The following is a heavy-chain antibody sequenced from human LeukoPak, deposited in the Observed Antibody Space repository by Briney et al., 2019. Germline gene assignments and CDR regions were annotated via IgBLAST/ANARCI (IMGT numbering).Heavy chain of an antibody. CDR3: ATTYCSSTSCYNGWFDP. D-gene: IGHD2-2*02. Sequence: SQTLSLTCTVSGGSISSGGYYWSWIRQHPGKGLEWIGYIYYSGSTYYNPSLKSRVTISVDTSKNPFSLKLSSVTAADTAVYYCATTYCSSTSCYNGWFDPWGQGTLVTVSS. CDR1: GGSISSGGYY. J-gene: IGHJ5*02. CDR2: IYYSGST. V-gene: IGHV4-31*03.